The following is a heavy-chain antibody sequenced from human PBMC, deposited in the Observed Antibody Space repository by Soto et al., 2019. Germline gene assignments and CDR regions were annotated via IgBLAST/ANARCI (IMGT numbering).Heavy chain of an antibody. J-gene: IGHJ6*03. Sequence: GGSLRLSCAASGFTFSSYGMHWVRQAPGKGLEWVAVISYDGSNKYYADSVKGRFTISRDNSKNTLYLQMNSLRAEETAVYYCAKELRSRSPGYYYYYLDVWGKGTTVTVSS. CDR3: AKELRSRSPGYYYYYLDV. CDR2: ISYDGSNK. CDR1: GFTFSSYG. V-gene: IGHV3-30*18. D-gene: IGHD6-6*01.